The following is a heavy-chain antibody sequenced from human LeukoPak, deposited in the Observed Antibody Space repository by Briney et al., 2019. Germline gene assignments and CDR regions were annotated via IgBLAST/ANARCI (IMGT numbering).Heavy chain of an antibody. J-gene: IGHJ4*02. D-gene: IGHD6-19*01. CDR2: ISSSSSYI. CDR1: GFTFSSYS. V-gene: IGHV3-21*01. Sequence: GGSLRLCCAAPGFTFSSYSLNWVRQAPGKGLEWVSSISSSSSYIYYADSVKGRFTISRDNAKNSLYLQMNSLRAEDTAVYYCAKARGISGWDLDYWGQGTLVTVSS. CDR3: AKARGISGWDLDY.